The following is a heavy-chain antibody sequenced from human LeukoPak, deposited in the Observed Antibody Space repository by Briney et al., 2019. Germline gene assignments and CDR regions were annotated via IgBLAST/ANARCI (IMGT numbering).Heavy chain of an antibody. CDR1: GFTFSSYA. CDR3: ARVDSSSYDY. Sequence: GGSLRLSCVASGFTFSSYAINWVRQAPGKGLVWVSRINSDGSSTSYADSVKGRFTISRDNAKNTLYLQMNSLRAEDTAVYYCARVDSSSYDYWGQGTLVTVSS. J-gene: IGHJ4*02. D-gene: IGHD6-6*01. CDR2: INSDGSST. V-gene: IGHV3-74*01.